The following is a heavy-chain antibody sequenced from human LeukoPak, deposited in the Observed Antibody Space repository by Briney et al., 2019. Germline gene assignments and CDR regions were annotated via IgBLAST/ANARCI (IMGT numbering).Heavy chain of an antibody. Sequence: PGGSLRLSCAATGFTFKDYGMHWVRQPPGKGLEWVSSINWNGGGTDYADSMKGRFTISRDNAKNSLYLQLSSLRPEDTALYYCAKHMRATNTYSFFGLDVWGQGTTVTVSS. V-gene: IGHV3-9*01. D-gene: IGHD1-26*01. CDR3: AKHMRATNTYSFFGLDV. CDR1: GFTFKDYG. J-gene: IGHJ6*02. CDR2: INWNGGGT.